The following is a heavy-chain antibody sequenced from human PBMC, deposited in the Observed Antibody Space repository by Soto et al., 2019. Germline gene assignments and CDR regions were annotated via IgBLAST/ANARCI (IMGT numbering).Heavy chain of an antibody. J-gene: IGHJ5*01. CDR3: ARLVGNSWIDS. V-gene: IGHV6-1*01. CDR1: GDSVSSNSVV. CDR2: TYYRSKWYY. D-gene: IGHD2-8*02. Sequence: SQTLSLTCAISGDSVSSNSVVWNWIRQSPSRGLEWLGRTYYRSKWYYEYAESVKSRIIINPDTSKNQLSLQLNSVTPVDTGVYYCARLVGNSWIDSWGQGTLVTVSS.